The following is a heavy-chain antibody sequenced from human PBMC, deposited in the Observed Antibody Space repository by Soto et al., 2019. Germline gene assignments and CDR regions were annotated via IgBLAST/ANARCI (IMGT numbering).Heavy chain of an antibody. CDR2: VYHSGST. J-gene: IGHJ4*03. CDR1: GDSIRGGGHY. Sequence: QVQLQESGPGLVKPSQTLSLTCSVSGDSIRGGGHYWNWIRQFPGKGLEWIGYVYHSGSTHYNPCLRGRLTIAIDTSTNQFSLRMISVTAAGTALYYCARDTGLAPTVWGYWGHGTQVTVAS. CDR3: ARDTGLAPTVWGY. V-gene: IGHV4-31*03. D-gene: IGHD7-27*01.